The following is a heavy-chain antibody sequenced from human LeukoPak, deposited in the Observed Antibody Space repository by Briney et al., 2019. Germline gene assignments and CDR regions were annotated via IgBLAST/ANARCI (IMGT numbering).Heavy chain of an antibody. Sequence: GGSLRLSCAASGFTFRSYAMSGVGQAPGKGREGVSAISGSGGSTYYADSVKGRFTISRDNSKNTLYLQMNSLRAEDTAVYYCAKAYSNPYYFDYWGQGTLVTVSS. CDR2: ISGSGGST. CDR1: GFTFRSYA. D-gene: IGHD4-11*01. V-gene: IGHV3-23*01. CDR3: AKAYSNPYYFDY. J-gene: IGHJ4*02.